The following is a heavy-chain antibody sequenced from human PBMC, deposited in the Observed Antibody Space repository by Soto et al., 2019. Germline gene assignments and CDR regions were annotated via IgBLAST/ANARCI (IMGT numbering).Heavy chain of an antibody. J-gene: IGHJ5*02. CDR1: GYTFTSYY. Sequence: ASVKVSFKASGYTFTSYYMHWVRQAPGQGLEWMGIINPSGGSTSYAQKFQGRVTMTRDTSTSTVYMELSSLRSEDTAVYYCARLVAYYDILTGYYKSGGWFDPWGQGTLVTVSS. V-gene: IGHV1-46*01. CDR2: INPSGGST. D-gene: IGHD3-9*01. CDR3: ARLVAYYDILTGYYKSGGWFDP.